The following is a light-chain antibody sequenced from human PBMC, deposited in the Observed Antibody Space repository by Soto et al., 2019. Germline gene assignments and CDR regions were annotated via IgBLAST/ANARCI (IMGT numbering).Light chain of an antibody. Sequence: EIVLTQSPGTLSLSPGERATLSCRASQSVSNSYLAWYQQKPGQAPRLLIYGAYFRATGIPDRFSGSGSGTDFTLTISRLEPEDFAVYYCQQRANWPLTFGGGTKVDIK. CDR2: GAY. V-gene: IGKV3D-20*02. CDR1: QSVSNSY. CDR3: QQRANWPLT. J-gene: IGKJ4*01.